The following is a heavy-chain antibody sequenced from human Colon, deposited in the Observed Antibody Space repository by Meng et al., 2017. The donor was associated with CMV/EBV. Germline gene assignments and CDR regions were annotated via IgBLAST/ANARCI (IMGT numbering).Heavy chain of an antibody. V-gene: IGHV3-30-3*01. CDR3: ARDLAPAGDQYYYAMDV. CDR1: GFGFYNYA. D-gene: IGHD6-13*01. Sequence: GESLKISCEASGFGFYNYAMHWVRQAPGKGLEWVSVTSYAGSDKFYADSVKGRFTISRDNSKNTLYLQMNSLRTEDTAVYYCARDLAPAGDQYYYAMDVWGQGTTVTVSS. CDR2: TSYAGSDK. J-gene: IGHJ6*02.